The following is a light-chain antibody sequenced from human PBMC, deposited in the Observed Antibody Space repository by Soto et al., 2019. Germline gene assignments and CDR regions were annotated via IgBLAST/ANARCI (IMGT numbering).Light chain of an antibody. CDR1: SSDVGAYNY. CDR3: NSYAGSKNFGV. CDR2: EVT. Sequence: QSALTQPPSASGSPGQSVTISCTGTSSDVGAYNYVSWYQQHPGKAPKLIIYEVTKRPSGVPDRFSGSKSGNTASLTVSGLQAEDEADYCCNSYAGSKNFGVFGGGTKLTVL. V-gene: IGLV2-8*01. J-gene: IGLJ3*02.